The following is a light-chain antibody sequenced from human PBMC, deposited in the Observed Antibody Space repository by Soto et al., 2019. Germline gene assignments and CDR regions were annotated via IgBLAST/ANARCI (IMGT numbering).Light chain of an antibody. CDR2: AAS. CDR1: QSVSRY. J-gene: IGKJ5*01. V-gene: IGKV1-39*01. Sequence: DVQMTQSPTSLSALAGDRVTITCRASQSVSRYLHWYQHKPGKAPKLLINAASNLRSCVSSRVSGSGSGTDVNLTIDGLQPEDFEVYYCEQSYITPPITLGQETQLEVK. CDR3: EQSYITPPIT.